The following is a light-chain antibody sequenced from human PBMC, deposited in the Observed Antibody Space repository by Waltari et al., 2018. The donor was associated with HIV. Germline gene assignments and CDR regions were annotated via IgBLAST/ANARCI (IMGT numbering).Light chain of an antibody. J-gene: IGLJ2*01. Sequence: QFALTQPASVSGSPGQSITISCTGTSSDVGGYNSVSWYQQHPGKAPKLMIYEVTNRPSGVSNRFSGSKSGNTASLTISGLQVEDEADYYCSSYTSSSLEIFGGGTKLTVL. CDR3: SSYTSSSLEI. V-gene: IGLV2-14*03. CDR1: SSDVGGYNS. CDR2: EVT.